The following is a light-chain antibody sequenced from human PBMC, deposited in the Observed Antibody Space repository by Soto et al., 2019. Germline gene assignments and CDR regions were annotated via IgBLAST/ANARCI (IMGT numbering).Light chain of an antibody. CDR1: QSVSSSY. J-gene: IGKJ1*01. Sequence: EIVLTQYPGTLSLSPGERTTLSCRASQSVSSSYLARNQQKPGQAPRLLIYGASSRATGIPDRFSGSGFGTVFTLTISRLEPEDFAVYYCQQYDTSPRTFGQGTKVDIK. CDR3: QQYDTSPRT. CDR2: GAS. V-gene: IGKV3-20*01.